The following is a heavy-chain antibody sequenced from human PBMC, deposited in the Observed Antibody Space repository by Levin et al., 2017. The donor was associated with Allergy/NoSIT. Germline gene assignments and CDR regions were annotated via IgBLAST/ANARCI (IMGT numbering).Heavy chain of an antibody. CDR3: ARTYYDYVWGSLYFDY. Sequence: SCAASGFTFSDHYMDWVRQAPGKGLEWVGRTRNKANSYTTEYAASVKGRFTISRDDSKNSLYLQMNSLKTEDTAGYYCARTYYDYVWGSLYFDYWGQGTLVTVSS. V-gene: IGHV3-72*01. CDR2: TRNKANSYTT. D-gene: IGHD3-16*01. CDR1: GFTFSDHY. J-gene: IGHJ4*02.